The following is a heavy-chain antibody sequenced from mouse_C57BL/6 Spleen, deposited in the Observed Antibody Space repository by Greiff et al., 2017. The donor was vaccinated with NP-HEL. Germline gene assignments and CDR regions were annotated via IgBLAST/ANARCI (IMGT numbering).Heavy chain of an antibody. CDR2: INPYNGDT. J-gene: IGHJ1*03. CDR3: ARGGVENWYFDV. D-gene: IGHD1-1*01. CDR1: GYSFTGYF. Sequence: EVQLQQSGPELVKPGDSVKISCKASGYSFTGYFMNWVMQSHGKSLEWIGRINPYNGDTFYNQKFKGKATLTVDKSSSTTHMKLRSLTSEDSAVYYCARGGVENWYFDVWGTGTTVTVSS. V-gene: IGHV1-20*01.